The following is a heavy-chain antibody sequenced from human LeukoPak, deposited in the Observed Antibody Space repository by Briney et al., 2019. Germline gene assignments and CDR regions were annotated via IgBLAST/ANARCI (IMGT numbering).Heavy chain of an antibody. CDR2: IYYSGST. D-gene: IGHD2-2*01. J-gene: IGHJ4*02. CDR1: GGSISSYY. CDR3: ARGRKTAARERHFDY. V-gene: IGHV4-59*12. Sequence: PSETLSLTCTVSGGSISSYYWSWIRQPPGKGLEWIGYIYYSGSTNYNPSLKSRVTISVDTSKNQFSLKLSSVTAADTAVYYCARGRKTAARERHFDYWGQGTLVTVSS.